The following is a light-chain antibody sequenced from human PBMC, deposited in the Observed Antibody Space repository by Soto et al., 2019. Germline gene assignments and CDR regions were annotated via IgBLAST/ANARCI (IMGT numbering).Light chain of an antibody. CDR2: GAS. Sequence: EIVMTQSPATLSVTPGERATVSCRASQSVRSNLAWYQQKPGQAPRLLIYGASTRATGIPARFSGSGSGTEFTLTISSLQSEDFAGYYCRQYNNGPPITFGQGTRLEIK. V-gene: IGKV3-15*01. CDR3: RQYNNGPPIT. CDR1: QSVRSN. J-gene: IGKJ5*01.